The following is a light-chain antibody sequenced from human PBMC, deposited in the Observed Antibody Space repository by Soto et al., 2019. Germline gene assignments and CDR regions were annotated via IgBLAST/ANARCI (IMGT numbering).Light chain of an antibody. J-gene: IGLJ1*01. CDR3: CSSSGSYTYV. CDR2: DVT. V-gene: IGLV2-11*01. Sequence: QSALTQPRSVSGSXGQSVTISCTGTTSDVGLYNYVSWYHQHPGKAPKLLIYDVTKRPSGVPDRFSGSKSGNTASLTISGLRAEDEGDYYCCSSSGSYTYVFGTGTKVTV. CDR1: TSDVGLYNY.